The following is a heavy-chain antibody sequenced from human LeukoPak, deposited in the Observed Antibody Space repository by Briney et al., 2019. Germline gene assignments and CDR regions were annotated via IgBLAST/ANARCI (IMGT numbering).Heavy chain of an antibody. D-gene: IGHD6-13*01. V-gene: IGHV3-20*04. CDR3: ARDGSSSWYKRRYFDY. Sequence: GGSLRLSCAASGFTFDDYGMSWVRQAPGKGLEWVSGINWNGGSTGYADSVKGRFTISRDNAKNSLYLQMNSLRAEDTALYYCARDGSSSWYKRRYFDYWGQGPLVTVSS. CDR2: INWNGGST. CDR1: GFTFDDYG. J-gene: IGHJ4*02.